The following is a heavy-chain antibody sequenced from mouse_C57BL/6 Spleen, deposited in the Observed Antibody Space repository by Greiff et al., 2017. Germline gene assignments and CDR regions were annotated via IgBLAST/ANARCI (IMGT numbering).Heavy chain of an antibody. J-gene: IGHJ2*01. CDR3: ATGYYFDY. D-gene: IGHD4-1*01. V-gene: IGHV5-17*01. CDR2: ISSGSSTI. Sequence: EVMLVESGGGLVKPGGSLKLSCAASGFTFSDYGMHWVRQAPEKGLEWVAYISSGSSTIYYADTVKGRFTISGDNAKNTLLLQMTSLRSEDTAMYYCATGYYFDYWGQGTTLTVSS. CDR1: GFTFSDYG.